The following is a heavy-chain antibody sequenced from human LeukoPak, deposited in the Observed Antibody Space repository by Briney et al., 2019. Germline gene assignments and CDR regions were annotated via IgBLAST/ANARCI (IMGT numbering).Heavy chain of an antibody. V-gene: IGHV4-31*03. D-gene: IGHD3-22*01. CDR2: IYYSRST. CDR3: ARGEAYTGTLNYDSSGYYL. Sequence: PSETLSLTCTVSGGSISSGGYYWSWIRQHPGKGLEWIGYIYYSRSTYYNPSLKSRVTISVDTSKDQLSLKLTSVTAADTAVYYCARGEAYTGTLNYDSSGYYLWGQGTLVTVSS. J-gene: IGHJ5*02. CDR1: GGSISSGGYY.